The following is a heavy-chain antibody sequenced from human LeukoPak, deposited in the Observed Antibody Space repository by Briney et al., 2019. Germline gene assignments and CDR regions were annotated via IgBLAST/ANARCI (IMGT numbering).Heavy chain of an antibody. D-gene: IGHD3-10*01. Sequence: GGSLRHSCAASGFTFSDHYMDWVRQAPGKGLEWVGRIRNKANSYTTEYAASVKGRFTISRDDSKNSVYLQMDSLKTEDTAVYYCVRVGSLAFDIWGQGTMVTVSS. CDR3: VRVGSLAFDI. J-gene: IGHJ3*02. CDR1: GFTFSDHY. CDR2: IRNKANSYTT. V-gene: IGHV3-72*01.